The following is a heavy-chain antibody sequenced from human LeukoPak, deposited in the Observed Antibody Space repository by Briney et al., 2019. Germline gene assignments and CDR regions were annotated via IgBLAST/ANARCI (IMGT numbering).Heavy chain of an antibody. Sequence: GSLRLSCAASGFTFSGSAMHWVRQASGKELEWVGRIRSKANSYATAYAASVKGRFTISRDDSKNTAYLQMNSLKTEDTAVYYCTRVVPAAPGFYYYYYYMDVWGKGTTVTVSS. J-gene: IGHJ6*03. CDR2: IRSKANSYAT. V-gene: IGHV3-73*01. D-gene: IGHD2-2*01. CDR1: GFTFSGSA. CDR3: TRVVPAAPGFYYYYYYMDV.